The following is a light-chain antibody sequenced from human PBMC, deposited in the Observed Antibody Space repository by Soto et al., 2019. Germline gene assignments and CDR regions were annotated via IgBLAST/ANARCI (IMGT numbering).Light chain of an antibody. Sequence: DIHLTQSPSFLSASVVDRVTITFRASQGISSYLAWYQQKPGKAPKLLIYAASTLQSGVPSRFSGSGSGTDFTLTISSLQPEDFATYYCQQVNSYPRGFGQGTRLEIK. CDR2: AAS. CDR3: QQVNSYPRG. CDR1: QGISSY. J-gene: IGKJ5*01. V-gene: IGKV1-9*01.